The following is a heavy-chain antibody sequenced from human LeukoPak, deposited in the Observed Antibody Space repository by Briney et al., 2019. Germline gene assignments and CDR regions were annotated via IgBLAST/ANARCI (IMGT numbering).Heavy chain of an antibody. V-gene: IGHV4-59*01. CDR3: ARAPDCSSTSCYAGQFDY. CDR1: GGSISSYY. CDR2: IYYSGST. J-gene: IGHJ4*02. Sequence: SETLSLTCTVSGGSISSYYWSWIRQPPGKGLEWIGYIYYSGSTNYNPSLKSRVTISVDTSKNQFSLKLSSVTAADTAVYYCARAPDCSSTSCYAGQFDYWGQGTLVTVSS. D-gene: IGHD2-2*01.